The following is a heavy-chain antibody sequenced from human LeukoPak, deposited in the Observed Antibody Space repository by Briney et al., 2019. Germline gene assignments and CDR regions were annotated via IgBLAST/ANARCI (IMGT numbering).Heavy chain of an antibody. Sequence: ASVKVSSKASGYTFTSYGISWVRQAPGQGLEWMGWISAYNGNTNYAQKLQGRVTMTTDTSTSTAYMELRSLRSDDTAVYYCARGGWRYCSSTSCYGEFYYYYYGMDVWGQGTTVTVSS. CDR2: ISAYNGNT. CDR3: ARGGWRYCSSTSCYGEFYYYYYGMDV. D-gene: IGHD2-2*01. CDR1: GYTFTSYG. V-gene: IGHV1-18*01. J-gene: IGHJ6*02.